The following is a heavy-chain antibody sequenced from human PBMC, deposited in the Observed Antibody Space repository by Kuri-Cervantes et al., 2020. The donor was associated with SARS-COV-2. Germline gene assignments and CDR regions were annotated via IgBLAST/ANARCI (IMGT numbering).Heavy chain of an antibody. Sequence: GGSLRLSCAASGFTFSSYEMNWVRQAPGKGLEWVSYISSSGSTIYYADSVKGRFTISRDNAKNSLYLQMNSLRAEDTAVYYCAKREQYSSSWGDVDYWGQGTLVTVSS. D-gene: IGHD6-13*01. V-gene: IGHV3-48*03. CDR1: GFTFSSYE. J-gene: IGHJ4*02. CDR2: ISSSGSTI. CDR3: AKREQYSSSWGDVDY.